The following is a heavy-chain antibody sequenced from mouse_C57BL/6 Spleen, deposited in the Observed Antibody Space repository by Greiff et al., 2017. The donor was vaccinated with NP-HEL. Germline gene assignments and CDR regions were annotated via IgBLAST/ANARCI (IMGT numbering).Heavy chain of an antibody. Sequence: QVQLQQPGAELVKPGASVKLSCKASGYTFTSYWMQWVKQRPGQGLEWIGEIDPSDSYTNYNQKFKGKATLTVDTSSSTAYMQLSSLTSEDSAVYYCARGQLRLPDYWGQGTTRTVSS. V-gene: IGHV1-50*01. J-gene: IGHJ2*01. CDR2: IDPSDSYT. CDR1: GYTFTSYW. CDR3: ARGQLRLPDY. D-gene: IGHD3-2*02.